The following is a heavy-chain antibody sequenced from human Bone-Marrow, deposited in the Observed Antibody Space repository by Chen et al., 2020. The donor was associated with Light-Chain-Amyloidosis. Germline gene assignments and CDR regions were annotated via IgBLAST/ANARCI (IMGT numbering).Heavy chain of an antibody. V-gene: IGHV3-74*01. CDR1: GFSIDTYW. Sequence: EVQLVESGGGLVQPGGSLRLSCAASGFSIDTYWLHWVRQAPGKGLVWVSRISGDGSSRSYADSVRGRFTISRDGVKNSLYLQMNSLRPEDTALYYCAKDKGGSMGFGMDVWGQGTTVIVSS. CDR3: AKDKGGSMGFGMDV. CDR2: ISGDGSSR. J-gene: IGHJ6*02. D-gene: IGHD3-10*01.